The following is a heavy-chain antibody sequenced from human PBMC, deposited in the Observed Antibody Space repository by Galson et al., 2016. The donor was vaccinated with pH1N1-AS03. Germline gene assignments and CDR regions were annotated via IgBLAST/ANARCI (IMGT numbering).Heavy chain of an antibody. CDR2: IYSSGTT. J-gene: IGHJ4*02. D-gene: IGHD6-25*01. CDR1: GFSVSYNY. Sequence: SLRLSCAVSGFSVSYNYMIWVRQAPGKGLEWVSVIYSSGTTYHADSVKGRFTTSRDNSKNTLYLQMNSLRAEDTAVYYCAIAGTRSKIDYWGQGTLVTVSS. V-gene: IGHV3-66*02. CDR3: AIAGTRSKIDY.